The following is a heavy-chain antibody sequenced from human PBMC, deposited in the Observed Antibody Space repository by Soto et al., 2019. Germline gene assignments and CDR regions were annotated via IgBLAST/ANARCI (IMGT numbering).Heavy chain of an antibody. Sequence: QVQLVQSGAEVKKPGASVKVSCKASGYTFPNFGISWVRQAPGQGLEWLGWISTDNGDTKYAQKIQARVTLTSDTATTTVYMELPSLRPDDTAVYYCTRDAQYHDILTGYFVNAHWGQGTLVTVSS. J-gene: IGHJ4*02. CDR2: ISTDNGDT. D-gene: IGHD3-9*01. CDR3: TRDAQYHDILTGYFVNAH. CDR1: GYTFPNFG. V-gene: IGHV1-18*04.